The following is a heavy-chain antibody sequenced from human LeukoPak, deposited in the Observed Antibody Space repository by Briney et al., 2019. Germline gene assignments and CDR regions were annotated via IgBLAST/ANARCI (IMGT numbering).Heavy chain of an antibody. V-gene: IGHV3-66*01. J-gene: IGHJ3*02. CDR1: GFTVSSNY. CDR2: IYSGGST. CDR3: ASPPDCSSTSCYTVDAFDI. Sequence: GGSLRLSCAASGFTVSSNYMSWVRQAPGKGLEWVSVIYSGGSTYYADSVKGRFTIPRDNSKNTLYLQMNSLRAEDTAVYYCASPPDCSSTSCYTVDAFDIWGQGTMVTVSS. D-gene: IGHD2-2*02.